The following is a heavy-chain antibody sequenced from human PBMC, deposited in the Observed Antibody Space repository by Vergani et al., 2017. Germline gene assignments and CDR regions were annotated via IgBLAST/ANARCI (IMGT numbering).Heavy chain of an antibody. CDR1: CGSISSGGYS. CDR2: IYHSGST. D-gene: IGHD3-22*01. J-gene: IGHJ4*02. Sequence: QLQLQESGSGLVKPSQTLSLTCAVSCGSISSGGYSWSWIRQPPGKGLEWIGYIYHSGSTYYNPSLKSRVTISVDRSKNHFSLKLSSVTAADTAVYYCARLRYDSSGYYYGNYFDYWGQGTLVTVSS. CDR3: ARLRYDSSGYYYGNYFDY. V-gene: IGHV4-30-2*01.